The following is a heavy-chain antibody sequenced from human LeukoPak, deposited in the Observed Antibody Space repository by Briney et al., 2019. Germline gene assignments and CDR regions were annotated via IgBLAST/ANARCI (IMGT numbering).Heavy chain of an antibody. CDR3: VTGPNYNYWRGLHGSLYFEY. CDR1: GFTFTGYY. CDR2: INPNNGAT. D-gene: IGHD3-3*01. V-gene: IGHV1-2*02. Sequence: ASVKVSCKASGFTFTGYYIHWVRQAPGQGLEWMGWINPNNGATNFAETFQDRVTMTRDTSINTAYMEVTRLRSDDTAVYYCVTGPNYNYWRGLHGSLYFEYWGQGTPVTVAS. J-gene: IGHJ4*02.